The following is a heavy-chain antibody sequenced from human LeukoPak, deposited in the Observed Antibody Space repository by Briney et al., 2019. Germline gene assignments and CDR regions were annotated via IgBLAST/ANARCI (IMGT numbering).Heavy chain of an antibody. CDR1: GYTFTGYY. J-gene: IGHJ4*02. V-gene: IGHV1-2*02. CDR3: ARASWVSYYGSGYYFDY. D-gene: IGHD3-10*01. Sequence: GASVKVSCKASGYTFTGYYMHWVRQAPGQGLEWMGWINPNSGGTNYAQKFQGRVTMTRDTSISTAYMELSRLRSDDTAVYYCARASWVSYYGSGYYFDYWGQGTLVTVSS. CDR2: INPNSGGT.